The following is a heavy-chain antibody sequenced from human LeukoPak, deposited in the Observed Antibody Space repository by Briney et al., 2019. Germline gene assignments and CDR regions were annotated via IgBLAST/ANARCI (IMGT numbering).Heavy chain of an antibody. CDR3: ARRPFGGVIGAFDY. CDR2: IYYSGST. V-gene: IGHV4-31*03. D-gene: IGHD3-16*02. J-gene: IGHJ4*02. CDR1: GGSISSGGYY. Sequence: SETLSLTCTVSGGSISSGGYYWSWIRQHPRKGLEWIGYIYYSGSTYYNPSLKSRVTISVDTSKNQLSLKLSSVTAADTAVYYCARRPFGGVIGAFDYWGQGTLVTVSS.